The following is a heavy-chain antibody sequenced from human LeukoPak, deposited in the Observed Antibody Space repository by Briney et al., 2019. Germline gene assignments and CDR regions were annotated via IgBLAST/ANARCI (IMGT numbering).Heavy chain of an antibody. D-gene: IGHD2-15*01. CDR2: INPSGGST. J-gene: IGHJ5*02. CDR1: GYTFTSYY. CDR3: ARDVHIPGREDCSGGSCYSPWFDP. Sequence: ASVKVSCKASGYTFTSYYMHWVRQAPGQGLEWMGIINPSGGSTSYAQKFQGRVTMTRDTSTSTVYMELSSLRSEDTAVYYCARDVHIPGREDCSGGSCYSPWFDPWGQEPWSPSPQ. V-gene: IGHV1-46*01.